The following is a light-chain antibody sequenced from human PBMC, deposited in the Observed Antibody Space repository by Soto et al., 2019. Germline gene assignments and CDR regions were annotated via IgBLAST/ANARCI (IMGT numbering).Light chain of an antibody. J-gene: IGKJ3*01. V-gene: IGKV3-20*01. CDR3: HQYGSTPFT. CDR1: QSVSTNY. CDR2: GAS. Sequence: EIVLTQSPGTLSLSPGDRATLSCRASQSVSTNYLAWYQQRLGQAPRLLIYGASSRATDIPDRFSGNGSGTDFTLTISRLEPEYFAVYYCHQYGSTPFTFGPGTKVDIK.